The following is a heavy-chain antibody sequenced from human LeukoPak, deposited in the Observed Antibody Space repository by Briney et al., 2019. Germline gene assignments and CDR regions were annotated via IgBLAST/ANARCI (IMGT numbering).Heavy chain of an antibody. V-gene: IGHV3-33*01. D-gene: IGHD3-16*02. Sequence: GGSLRLSCAASGFTFSNYGMHWVRQAPGKGLEWVAVIWYDGTKKYYADSVKGRLTISRDNSKNTLYLEMNSLRAEDTAVYHCARDRAVRYFDYWGQGTLVTVSS. CDR2: IWYDGTKK. CDR1: GFTFSNYG. J-gene: IGHJ4*02. CDR3: ARDRAVRYFDY.